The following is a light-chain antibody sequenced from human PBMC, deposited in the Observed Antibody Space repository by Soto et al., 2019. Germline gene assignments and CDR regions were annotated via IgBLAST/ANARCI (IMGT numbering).Light chain of an antibody. CDR1: QDISTW. CDR2: AAS. CDR3: QQANSFPHT. Sequence: DIQMTQSPSSVSASVGDRVTITCRANQDISTWLVWYQQKPGKAPKLLIYAASILQSGVPSRFSGSGSGTDFTLTISSLQPEDFATYYCQQANSFPHTFGQGTKLEI. V-gene: IGKV1-12*01. J-gene: IGKJ2*01.